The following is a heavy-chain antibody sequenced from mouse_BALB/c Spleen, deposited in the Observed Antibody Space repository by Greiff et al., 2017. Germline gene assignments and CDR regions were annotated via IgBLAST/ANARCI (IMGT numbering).Heavy chain of an antibody. Sequence: QVQLQQSGAELVRPGASVTLSCKASGYTFTDYEMHWVKQTPVHGLEWIGAIDPETGGTAYNQKFKGKATLTADKSSSTAYMELRSLTSEDSAVYYCTRFGNYWYFDVWGAGTTVTVSS. CDR1: GYTFTDYE. CDR3: TRFGNYWYFDV. CDR2: IDPETGGT. D-gene: IGHD2-1*01. J-gene: IGHJ1*01. V-gene: IGHV1-15*01.